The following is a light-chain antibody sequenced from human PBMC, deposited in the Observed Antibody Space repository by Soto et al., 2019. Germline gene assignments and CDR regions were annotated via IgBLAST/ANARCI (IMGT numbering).Light chain of an antibody. CDR1: SSDVGGFNY. J-gene: IGLJ1*01. V-gene: IGLV2-11*01. Sequence: QSALTQPRSVSGSPGQSVTISCTGTSSDVGGFNYVSWYQQHPGQAPKLMIYDVSKRPSGVPDRFSGSKSGNTASLTISGLQSEDEADYYCCSYAGSYSYVFGTGTKLTLL. CDR3: CSYAGSYSYV. CDR2: DVS.